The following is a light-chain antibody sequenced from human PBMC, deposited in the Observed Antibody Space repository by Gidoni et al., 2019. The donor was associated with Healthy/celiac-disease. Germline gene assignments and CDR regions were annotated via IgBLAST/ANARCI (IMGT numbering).Light chain of an antibody. CDR1: QSMCSY. J-gene: IGKJ2*01. V-gene: IGKV1-39*01. CDR3: QQSYSTPRT. Sequence: DIHMTQSPSSLSASVGDRVTITCRASQSMCSYLNWYQQKPGKAPKLLIYAASSLQSGVPSRLSGSGSGTDFTLTISSLQPEDFATYYCQQSYSTPRTFGQGTKLEIK. CDR2: AAS.